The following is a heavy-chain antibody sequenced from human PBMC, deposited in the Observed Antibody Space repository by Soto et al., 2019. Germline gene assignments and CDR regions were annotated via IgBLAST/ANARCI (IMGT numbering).Heavy chain of an antibody. D-gene: IGHD3-22*01. CDR2: IYWDDDK. V-gene: IGHV2-5*02. CDR1: AFSLSTSGVG. Sequence: VSGPTLVNPTQTLTQTCTFSAFSLSTSGVGVGWIRQPPGKALEWLALIYWDDDKRYSPSLKSRVTITKDTSRNQVVLTMTNMHPVDTATDYCAHGGYYYDSSGPIPGDAFDIWAQGTMVTVSS. CDR3: AHGGYYYDSSGPIPGDAFDI. J-gene: IGHJ3*02.